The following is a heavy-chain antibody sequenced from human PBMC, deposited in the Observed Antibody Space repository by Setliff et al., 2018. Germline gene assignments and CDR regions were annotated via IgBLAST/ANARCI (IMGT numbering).Heavy chain of an antibody. Sequence: SETLSLTCTVSGVSIRGFYWTWIRQSPKRGLEWLGYAFHTGKTDYNPSLMSLVIISIDMSRKQFSLKLSSVTGAATAMYFCARGGYNSRSGYSAYYYDYWGQGALVTVSS. D-gene: IGHD3-3*01. CDR3: ARGGYNSRSGYSAYYYDY. CDR1: GVSIRGFY. V-gene: IGHV4-59*03. CDR2: AFHTGKT. J-gene: IGHJ4*02.